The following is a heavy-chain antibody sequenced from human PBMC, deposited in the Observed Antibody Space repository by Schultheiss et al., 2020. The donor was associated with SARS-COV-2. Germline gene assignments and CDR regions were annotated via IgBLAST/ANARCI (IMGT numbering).Heavy chain of an antibody. Sequence: SETLSLTCTVSGGSISSSSYYWGWIRQPPGKGLEWIGYIYYSGSTNYNPSLKSRVTISVDTSKNQFSLKLSSVTAADTAVYYCAGGGRGYSYGYRRDKRSLDVWGQGTTVTVSS. CDR3: AGGGRGYSYGYRRDKRSLDV. CDR2: IYYSGST. D-gene: IGHD5-18*01. J-gene: IGHJ6*02. CDR1: GGSISSSSYY. V-gene: IGHV4-61*05.